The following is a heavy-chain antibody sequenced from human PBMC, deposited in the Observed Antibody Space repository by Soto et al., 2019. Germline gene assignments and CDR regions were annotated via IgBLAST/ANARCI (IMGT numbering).Heavy chain of an antibody. CDR2: VSDAGRTT. CDR1: GFTFSSYG. V-gene: IGHV3-30*18. CDR3: AKEYGHKNWYFAL. J-gene: IGHJ2*01. D-gene: IGHD3-10*01. Sequence: QVQVVESGGGVVQPGRSLRLSCAASGFTFSSYGMHWVRQAPGKGLEWVAVVSDAGRTTFYADSLKGRFTISRDNSQNTLFLQMNSLRPEDTAVYYCAKEYGHKNWYFALWGRGTLVTVSS.